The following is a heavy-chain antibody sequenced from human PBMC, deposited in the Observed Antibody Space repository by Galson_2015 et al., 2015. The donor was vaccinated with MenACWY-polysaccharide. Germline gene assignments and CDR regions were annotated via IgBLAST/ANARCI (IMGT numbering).Heavy chain of an antibody. CDR1: GGTFSSYA. CDR2: IIPIFGTA. V-gene: IGHV1-69*13. CDR3: ARDPYDYGDYAPERTGAFDI. Sequence: SVKVSCKASGGTFSSYAISWVRQAPGQGLEWMGGIIPIFGTANYAQKFQGRVTITADESTSTAYMELSSLRSEDTAVYYCARDPYDYGDYAPERTGAFDIWGQGTMVTVSS. D-gene: IGHD4-17*01. J-gene: IGHJ3*02.